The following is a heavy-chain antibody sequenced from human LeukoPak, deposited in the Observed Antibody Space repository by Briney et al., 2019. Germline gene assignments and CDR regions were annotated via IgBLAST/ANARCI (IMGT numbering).Heavy chain of an antibody. D-gene: IGHD3-3*01. CDR2: IYTSGST. J-gene: IGHJ3*02. Sequence: SQTLSLTYTVSGGSISSGSYYWSWIRQPAGKGLQRSGRIYTSGSTNYSSSLKSRVTISVDTSKNQFSLNLSSVTAADTAVYYCARARSIFEVARGAFDIWGQGTMVTVSS. CDR1: GGSISSGSYY. V-gene: IGHV4-61*02. CDR3: ARARSIFEVARGAFDI.